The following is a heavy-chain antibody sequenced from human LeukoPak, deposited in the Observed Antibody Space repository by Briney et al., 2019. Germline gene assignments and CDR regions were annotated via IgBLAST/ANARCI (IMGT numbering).Heavy chain of an antibody. D-gene: IGHD3-22*01. Sequence: GASVKVSCKASGYTFTGYYMHWVRQAPGQGLEWMVRINPNSGGTNYAQKFQGRVTMTRDTSLSTAYMELSRLRSDDTAVYYCARSHSRITMIVVDYFDIWGQGTMVTVSS. J-gene: IGHJ3*02. V-gene: IGHV1-2*06. CDR2: INPNSGGT. CDR1: GYTFTGYY. CDR3: ARSHSRITMIVVDYFDI.